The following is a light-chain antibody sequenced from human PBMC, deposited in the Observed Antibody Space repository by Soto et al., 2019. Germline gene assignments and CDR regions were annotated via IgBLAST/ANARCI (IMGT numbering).Light chain of an antibody. CDR3: QQRSNWPT. V-gene: IGKV3-11*01. Sequence: EIVLTQSPDTLSLSPGERATLSCRASQSVSRYIAWYQQKPGQAPRLLIYDASNRAAGIPARFSGSGSGTDFTLTISSLEPEDFAVYYCQQRSNWPTFGGGTKVEIK. J-gene: IGKJ4*01. CDR1: QSVSRY. CDR2: DAS.